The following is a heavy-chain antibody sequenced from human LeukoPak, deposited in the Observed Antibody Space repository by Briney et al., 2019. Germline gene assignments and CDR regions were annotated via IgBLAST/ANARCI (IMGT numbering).Heavy chain of an antibody. CDR2: IYSGGST. CDR1: GFTFSSYW. D-gene: IGHD2-8*01. CDR3: ARDISWSRTFDY. Sequence: PGGSLRLSCAASGFTFSSYWMSWVRQAPGKGLEWVSVIYSGGSTYYADSVKGRFTISRDNSKNTLYLQMNSLRAEDTAVYYCARDISWSRTFDYWGQGTLVTVSS. J-gene: IGHJ4*02. V-gene: IGHV3-66*01.